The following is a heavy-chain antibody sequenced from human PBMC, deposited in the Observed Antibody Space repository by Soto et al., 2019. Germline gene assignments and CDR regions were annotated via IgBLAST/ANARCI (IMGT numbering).Heavy chain of an antibody. J-gene: IGHJ5*01. Sequence: QVQMGQSGAEVKKPGSSVRVYCKASGGIFSRNGIAWVRQAPGQVLEWMGRIIPMFGTVKYEQNFQGRVTITADKSTSTAYMELSSLTSEDTAVYSCDREGKPYYDIVTASNWFDYWGQGTLVTVSS. D-gene: IGHD3-9*01. CDR2: IIPMFGTV. CDR3: DREGKPYYDIVTASNWFDY. V-gene: IGHV1-69*08. CDR1: GGIFSRNG.